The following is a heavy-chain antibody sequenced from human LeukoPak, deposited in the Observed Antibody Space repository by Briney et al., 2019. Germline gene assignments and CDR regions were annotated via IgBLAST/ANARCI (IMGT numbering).Heavy chain of an antibody. CDR3: ARGRGLRSRFDY. J-gene: IGHJ4*02. CDR2: INHSGST. V-gene: IGHV4-39*07. CDR1: GGSISSSNYF. Sequence: PSETLSLTCAVPGGSISSSNYFWAWIRQPPGKGLEWIGEINHSGSTNYNPSLKSRVTISVDTSKNQFSLKLSSVTAADTAVYYCARGRGLRSRFDYWGQGTLVTVSS. D-gene: IGHD4-17*01.